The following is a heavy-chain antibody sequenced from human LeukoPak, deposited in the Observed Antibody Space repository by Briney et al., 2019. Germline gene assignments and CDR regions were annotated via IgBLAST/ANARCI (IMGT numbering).Heavy chain of an antibody. Sequence: PSETLSLTCTVSRGSISSTGYYWGWIRQSPGKGLEWIGYIYYSGSTYYNPSLKSRVTISVDSSKNQFSLKLSSVTAADTAVYYCARIGYTAMGFDYWGQGTLVTVSS. CDR3: ARIGYTAMGFDY. CDR2: IYYSGST. CDR1: RGSISSTGYY. J-gene: IGHJ4*02. V-gene: IGHV4-30-4*08. D-gene: IGHD5-18*01.